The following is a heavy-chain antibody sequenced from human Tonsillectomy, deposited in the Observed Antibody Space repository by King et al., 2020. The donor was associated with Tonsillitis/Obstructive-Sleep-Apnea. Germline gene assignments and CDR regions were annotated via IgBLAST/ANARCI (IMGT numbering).Heavy chain of an antibody. J-gene: IGHJ6*03. CDR2: ISSSSSYT. Sequence: VQLVESGGGLVKPGGSLRLSCAASGFTFSDYYMSWIRQAPGKGLEWVSYISSSSSYTNYADSVKGRFTISRDNAKNSLYLQMNSLRADGTAVYYCARFGRGYDYDYYYYMDVWGKGTTVTVSS. D-gene: IGHD5-12*01. V-gene: IGHV3-11*05. CDR1: GFTFSDYY. CDR3: ARFGRGYDYDYYYYMDV.